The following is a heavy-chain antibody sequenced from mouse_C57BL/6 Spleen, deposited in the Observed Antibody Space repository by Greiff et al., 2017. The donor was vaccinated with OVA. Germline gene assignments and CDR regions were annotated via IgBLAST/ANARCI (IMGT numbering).Heavy chain of an antibody. J-gene: IGHJ2*01. CDR1: GYTFTDYE. D-gene: IGHD1-1*01. CDR2: IDPETGGT. Sequence: QVQLQQSGAELVRPGASVTLSCKASGYTFTDYEMHWVKQTPVHGLEWIGAIDPETGGTAYNQKFKGKAILTADKSSSTAYMELRSLTSEDSAVYYCTFYGSTYRHFDYWGQGTTLTVSS. CDR3: TFYGSTYRHFDY. V-gene: IGHV1-15*01.